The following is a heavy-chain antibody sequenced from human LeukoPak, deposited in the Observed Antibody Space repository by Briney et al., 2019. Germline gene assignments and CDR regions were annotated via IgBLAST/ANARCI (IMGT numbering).Heavy chain of an antibody. CDR1: GFTFSNYW. CDR2: INSDGSST. V-gene: IGHV3-74*01. J-gene: IGHJ6*03. CDR3: ARVGTVNYYYMDV. D-gene: IGHD1-26*01. Sequence: PGGSLRLSCAASGFTFSNYWMHWVRQTPGKGLVWVSRINSDGSSTNYADSVKGRFTISRDNAKNSLYLQMNSLRAEDTALYYCARVGTVNYYYMDVWGKGTTVTVSS.